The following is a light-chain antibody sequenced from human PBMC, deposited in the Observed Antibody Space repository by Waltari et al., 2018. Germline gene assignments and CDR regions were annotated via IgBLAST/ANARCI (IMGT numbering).Light chain of an antibody. CDR1: SSDVGGYNS. Sequence: QSALTQPASVSGSPGQSIPISCTGTSSDVGGYNSVSWYQQHPGKAPKLMIYDVTKRPSGVSDRFSGSKSGNTASLTISGLQAEDEADYYCNSYTSSSTLWVFGGGTKLTVL. CDR2: DVT. V-gene: IGLV2-14*01. J-gene: IGLJ3*02. CDR3: NSYTSSSTLWV.